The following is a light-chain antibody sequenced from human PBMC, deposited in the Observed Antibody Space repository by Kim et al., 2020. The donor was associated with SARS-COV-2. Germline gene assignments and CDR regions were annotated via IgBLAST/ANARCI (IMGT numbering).Light chain of an antibody. Sequence: RQSATLTCTGNSNNVGNEGAAWLQEHQGHPPKLQSYRNNNRPSGISERLSSSRSGNTASLTITGLQPEDEADYYCSAWDSSLSAWVFGGGTQLTVL. CDR1: SNNVGNEG. J-gene: IGLJ3*02. CDR3: SAWDSSLSAWV. CDR2: RNN. V-gene: IGLV10-54*01.